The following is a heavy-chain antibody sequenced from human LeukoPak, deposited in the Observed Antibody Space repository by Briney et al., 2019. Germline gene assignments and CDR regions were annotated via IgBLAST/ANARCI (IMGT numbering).Heavy chain of an antibody. V-gene: IGHV3-74*01. J-gene: IGHJ4*02. Sequence: GGSLRLSCTASGFILSNYWVHWVRQPPGKGLVWVSRVSSDGSSTNYADSVKGRFTISRDNAKNTLYLQMSSLRAEDTAVYYCASTPFSSSSYWGQGTLVTVSS. CDR1: GFILSNYW. CDR2: VSSDGSST. D-gene: IGHD2-2*01. CDR3: ASTPFSSSSY.